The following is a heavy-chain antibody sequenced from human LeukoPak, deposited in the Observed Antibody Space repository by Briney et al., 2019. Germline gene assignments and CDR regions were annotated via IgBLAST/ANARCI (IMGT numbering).Heavy chain of an antibody. Sequence: GGSLRLSCAASGFTFSSYGMHWVRQAPGKGLEWVAVIWYDGSNKYYADSVKGRFTISRDNSKNTLYLQMNSLRAEDTAVYYCAREKAAAAIWYYFGYWGQGTLVTVSS. V-gene: IGHV3-33*01. CDR1: GFTFSSYG. CDR3: AREKAAAAIWYYFGY. CDR2: IWYDGSNK. J-gene: IGHJ4*02. D-gene: IGHD2-2*02.